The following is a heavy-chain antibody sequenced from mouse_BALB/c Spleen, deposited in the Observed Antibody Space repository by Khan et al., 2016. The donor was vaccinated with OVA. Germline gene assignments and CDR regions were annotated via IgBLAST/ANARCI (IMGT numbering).Heavy chain of an antibody. CDR2: INPYNAGT. D-gene: IGHD4-1*01. Sequence: VQLQQSGPELVEPGASVKMSCKASGYTFTNYVIHWVKQKPGQGLEWIGYINPYNAGTRYNEKFKGKATLTSDISSTTAYMELSSLTSEDSAVYFCSRESSNCDCSFPYWGQGTLVTVSA. CDR1: GYTFTNYV. V-gene: IGHV1S136*01. J-gene: IGHJ3*01. CDR3: SRESSNCDCSFPY.